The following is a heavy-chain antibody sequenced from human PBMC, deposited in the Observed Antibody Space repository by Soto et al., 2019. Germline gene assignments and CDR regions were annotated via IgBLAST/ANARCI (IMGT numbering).Heavy chain of an antibody. J-gene: IGHJ4*02. D-gene: IGHD6-13*01. Sequence: SETLSLTCTVSGGSISSYYWSWIRQPPGKGLEWIGYIYYSGSTNYNPSLKSRVTISVDTSKNQFSLKLSSVTAADTAVYYCARQAAGTHDYWGQGTLVTVSS. CDR1: GGSISSYY. V-gene: IGHV4-59*08. CDR3: ARQAAGTHDY. CDR2: IYYSGST.